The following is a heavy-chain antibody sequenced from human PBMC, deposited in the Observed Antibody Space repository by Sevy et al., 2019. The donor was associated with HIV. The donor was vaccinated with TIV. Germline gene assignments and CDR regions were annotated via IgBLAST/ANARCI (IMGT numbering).Heavy chain of an antibody. CDR1: GFTFNTHA. V-gene: IGHV3-23*01. D-gene: IGHD2-2*01. Sequence: GGSLRLSCAASGFTFNTHAMNWVRQAPGKGLEWVSTISGPGSSTYYADSVKGRFTISRDNSKNTLHLQMNSLRAEDTAVYYCARDCSSTSCLWGMDVWGQGTTVTVSS. CDR3: ARDCSSTSCLWGMDV. CDR2: ISGPGSST. J-gene: IGHJ6*02.